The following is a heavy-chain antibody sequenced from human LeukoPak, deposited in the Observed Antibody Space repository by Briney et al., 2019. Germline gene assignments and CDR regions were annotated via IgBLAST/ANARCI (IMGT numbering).Heavy chain of an antibody. CDR2: IKQDGSEK. V-gene: IGHV3-7*01. J-gene: IGHJ4*02. Sequence: PGGSLRLSCAASGFTFSSYWMSWVRQAPGKGLEWVANIKQDGSEKYYVDSVKGRFTISRDNAKNSLYLQMNSLRAEDTAVYYCARKWHNWNYNAYFDYWGQGTLVTVSS. D-gene: IGHD1-7*01. CDR1: GFTFSSYW. CDR3: ARKWHNWNYNAYFDY.